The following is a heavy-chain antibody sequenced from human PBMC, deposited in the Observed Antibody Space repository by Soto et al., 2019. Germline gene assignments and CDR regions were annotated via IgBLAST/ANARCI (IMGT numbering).Heavy chain of an antibody. CDR3: AKDAPGSGWLSDY. CDR2: SSVSDAGT. CDR1: GFTFRNYA. Sequence: EVQLLESGGGLVHPGESLRLSCAASGFTFRNYAMSWVRQATGQGLEWVSTSSVSDAGTSYADSVKGRFTISRDNSKNTLYLQMNSLRAEDTAVYYCAKDAPGSGWLSDYWGQGARVTVSS. V-gene: IGHV3-23*01. D-gene: IGHD1-26*01. J-gene: IGHJ4*02.